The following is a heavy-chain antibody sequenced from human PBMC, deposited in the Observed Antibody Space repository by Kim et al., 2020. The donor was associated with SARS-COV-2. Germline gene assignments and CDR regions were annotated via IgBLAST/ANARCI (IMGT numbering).Heavy chain of an antibody. CDR2: IIPILGIA. J-gene: IGHJ4*02. Sequence: SVKVSCKASGGTFSSYAISWVRQAPGQGLEWMGRIIPILGIANYAQKFQGRVTITADKSTSTAYMELSSLRSEDTAVYYCASQYYGSGSYYFDYWGQGTLVTVSS. CDR3: ASQYYGSGSYYFDY. CDR1: GGTFSSYA. V-gene: IGHV1-69*04. D-gene: IGHD3-10*01.